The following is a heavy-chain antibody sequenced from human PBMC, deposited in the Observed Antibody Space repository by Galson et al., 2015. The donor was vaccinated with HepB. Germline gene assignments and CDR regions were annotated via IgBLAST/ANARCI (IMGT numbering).Heavy chain of an antibody. CDR3: AGSLRGYYYYGMDV. CDR1: GDSVSSNRAA. J-gene: IGHJ6*02. V-gene: IGHV6-1*01. CDR2: TYYRSKWYN. D-gene: IGHD3-9*01. Sequence: CAISGDSVSSNRAAWNWIRQSPSRGLEWLGRTYYRSKWYNDYAVSVKSRITINPDTSKNQFSLQLNSVTPEDTAVYYCAGSLRGYYYYGMDVWGQGTTVTVPS.